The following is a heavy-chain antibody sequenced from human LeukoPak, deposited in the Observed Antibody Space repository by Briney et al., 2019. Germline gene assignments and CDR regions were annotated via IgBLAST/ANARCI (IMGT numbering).Heavy chain of an antibody. CDR3: ARSRSYYYDSSGYWTYYFDY. J-gene: IGHJ4*02. CDR1: GGSISSGGYY. D-gene: IGHD3-22*01. Sequence: SQTLSLTCTVSGGSISSGGYYWSWIRQHPGKGLEWIGYIYYSGSTYYNPSLKSRVTISVDTSKNQFSLNLSSVTAADTAVYYCARSRSYYYDSSGYWTYYFDYWGQGTLVTVSS. V-gene: IGHV4-31*03. CDR2: IYYSGST.